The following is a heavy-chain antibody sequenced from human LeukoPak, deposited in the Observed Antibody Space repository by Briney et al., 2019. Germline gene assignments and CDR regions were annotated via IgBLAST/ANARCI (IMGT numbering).Heavy chain of an antibody. V-gene: IGHV3-21*06. J-gene: IGHJ4*02. Sequence: GGSLRLSCAASGFSFSSYRMNWVRQAPGKGLEWVSSVSNSGDYIHYADSVKGRFTISRDNSKNSLYLQMNSLRAEDTAVYYCARVDYDVSTGYQNYFEFWGQGTLVTVSS. CDR3: ARVDYDVSTGYQNYFEF. CDR1: GFSFSSYR. CDR2: VSNSGDYI. D-gene: IGHD3-9*01.